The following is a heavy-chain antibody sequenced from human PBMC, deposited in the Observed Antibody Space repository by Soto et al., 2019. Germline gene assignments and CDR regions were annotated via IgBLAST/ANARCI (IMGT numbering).Heavy chain of an antibody. CDR1: GYTFTSYA. J-gene: IGHJ6*02. D-gene: IGHD3-3*01. CDR3: AREPYDFWSGYPQVAYGTDV. CDR2: INAGNGNT. Sequence: GASVKVSCKASGYTFTSYAMHWVRQAPGQRLEWMGWINAGNGNTKYSQKFQGRVTITRDTSASTAYMELSSLRSEDTAVYYCAREPYDFWSGYPQVAYGTDVWGQGTTVTVAS. V-gene: IGHV1-3*01.